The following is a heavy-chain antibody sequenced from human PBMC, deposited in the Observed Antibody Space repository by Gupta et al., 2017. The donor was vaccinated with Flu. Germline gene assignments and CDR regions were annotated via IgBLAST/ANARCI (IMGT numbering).Heavy chain of an antibody. D-gene: IGHD6-13*01. CDR1: GGTFSSHA. CDR3: GRNSRSYYYFYMDV. CDR2: IIGMFGTT. Sequence: QVQLEQSGAEVKKPGSSVKVSCKASGGTFSSHAISWVRRAPGQGLEWMGGIIGMFGTTTYAQKFQGRVTITADESTSTAYMELSSLRSEDTAVYYCGRNSRSYYYFYMDVWGKGTTVTVSS. V-gene: IGHV1-69*01. J-gene: IGHJ6*03.